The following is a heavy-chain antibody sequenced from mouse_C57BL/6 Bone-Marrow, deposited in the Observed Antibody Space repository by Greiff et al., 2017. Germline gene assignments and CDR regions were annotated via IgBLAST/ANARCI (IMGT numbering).Heavy chain of an antibody. CDR1: GFSLTSYG. J-gene: IGHJ1*03. D-gene: IGHD4-1*02. Sequence: QVQLQQSGPGLVQPSQSLSITCTVSGFSLTSYGVHWVRQSPGKGLEWLGAIWRGGSTDYNAAFMSRLCITKDNSKSQVFFKMNSLQADDTAIYYCATSTGNWYFDVWGTGTTVTVSS. V-gene: IGHV2-5*01. CDR2: IWRGGST. CDR3: ATSTGNWYFDV.